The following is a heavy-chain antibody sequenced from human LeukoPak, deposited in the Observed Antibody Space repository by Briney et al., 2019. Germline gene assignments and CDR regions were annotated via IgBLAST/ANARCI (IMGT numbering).Heavy chain of an antibody. D-gene: IGHD3-3*01. CDR2: IYHSGTT. CDR1: GASISSSTYY. Sequence: SETLSLTCTVSGASISSSTYYWGWIRQPPGKGLEWIGSIYHSGTTYYSPSLQGRVTISVDTSKNQFSLKLSSVTAADTAVYFCARVGDFWSGTNWFDPWGQGTLVTVPS. CDR3: ARVGDFWSGTNWFDP. J-gene: IGHJ5*02. V-gene: IGHV4-39*07.